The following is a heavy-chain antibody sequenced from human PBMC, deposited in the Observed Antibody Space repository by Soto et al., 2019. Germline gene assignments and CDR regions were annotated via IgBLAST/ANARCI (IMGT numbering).Heavy chain of an antibody. J-gene: IGHJ4*02. CDR1: GGSISSYY. CDR3: ARTTTFDS. V-gene: IGHV4-59*12. D-gene: IGHD1-1*01. CDR2: IYYTGST. Sequence: ETLSLTCTVSGGSISSYYWGWIRQPPGKGLEWIGNIYYTGSTYYNPSLTRRITINPDTSKNQFSLQLNSVTSEDTAVYYCARTTTFDSWGQGTLVTVSS.